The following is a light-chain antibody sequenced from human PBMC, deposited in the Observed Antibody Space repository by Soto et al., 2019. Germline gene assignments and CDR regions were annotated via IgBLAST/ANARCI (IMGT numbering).Light chain of an antibody. Sequence: QSALSQPPSASGSPGQSVTISCTGSSSDVGGYNYVSWYQQHPGKAPKLMIYEVNYRPSGVSNRFSGSKSGNTASLTISGLQAEDEADYYCSAYTSSDTGVFGTGTKLTVL. CDR1: SSDVGGYNY. V-gene: IGLV2-14*01. CDR3: SAYTSSDTGV. J-gene: IGLJ1*01. CDR2: EVN.